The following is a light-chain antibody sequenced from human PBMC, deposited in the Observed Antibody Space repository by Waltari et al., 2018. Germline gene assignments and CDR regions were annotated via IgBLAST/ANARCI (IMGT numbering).Light chain of an antibody. V-gene: IGKV3-20*01. Sequence: EIVLTQSPGTLSLSPGERAALSCRASQTVSTTYLAWYQHKVGQPPRLLIYGASTRAAGTPDRFSGSGSGTDFTLTISRVEPEDFAVYYCHQSGNSPRVGGGSKLEIK. J-gene: IGKJ4*01. CDR1: QTVSTTY. CDR2: GAS. CDR3: HQSGNSPR.